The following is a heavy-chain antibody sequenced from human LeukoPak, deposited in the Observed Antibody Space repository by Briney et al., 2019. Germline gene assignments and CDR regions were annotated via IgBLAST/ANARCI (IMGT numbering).Heavy chain of an antibody. D-gene: IGHD3-10*01. J-gene: IGHJ4*02. V-gene: IGHV3-33*06. Sequence: GGSLRLSCAASGFTFSSYGMHWVRQAPGKGLEWVAVIWYDGSNKYYADSVKGRFTISRDNSKNTLYLQMNSLGAEDTAVYYCAKALDYYGSGSYDPGLDYRGQGTLVTVSS. CDR1: GFTFSSYG. CDR3: AKALDYYGSGSYDPGLDY. CDR2: IWYDGSNK.